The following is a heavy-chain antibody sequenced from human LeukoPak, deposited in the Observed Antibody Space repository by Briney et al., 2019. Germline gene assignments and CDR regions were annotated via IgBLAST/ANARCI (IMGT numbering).Heavy chain of an antibody. J-gene: IGHJ4*02. Sequence: SETLSLTCAVYGGSFSGYYWSWIRQPPGKGLEWTGEINHSGSTNYNPSLKSRVTISVDTSKNQFSLKLSSVTAADTAVYYCARGRESSGWDFDYWGQGTLVTVSS. CDR3: ARGRESSGWDFDY. CDR1: GGSFSGYY. D-gene: IGHD6-19*01. V-gene: IGHV4-34*01. CDR2: INHSGST.